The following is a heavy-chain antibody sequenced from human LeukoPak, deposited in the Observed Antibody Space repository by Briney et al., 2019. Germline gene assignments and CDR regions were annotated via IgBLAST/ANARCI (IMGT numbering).Heavy chain of an antibody. Sequence: GGSLRLSCAASGFTFSSYEMNWVRQAPGKALEWVSYISSSGSTIYYADSVKGRFTISRDNAKNSLYLQMNSLRAEDTAVYYCARDASPSPVAGTNYFDYWGQGTLVTVSS. D-gene: IGHD6-19*01. CDR3: ARDASPSPVAGTNYFDY. J-gene: IGHJ4*02. V-gene: IGHV3-48*03. CDR1: GFTFSSYE. CDR2: ISSSGSTI.